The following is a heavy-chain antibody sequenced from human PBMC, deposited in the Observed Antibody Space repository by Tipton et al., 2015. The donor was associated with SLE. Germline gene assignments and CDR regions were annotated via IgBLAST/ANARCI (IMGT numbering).Heavy chain of an antibody. Sequence: TLSLTCAVYGGSFSGYYWSWIRQPPGKGLEWIGYIYYSGSTYYNPSLKSRVTISVDTSKNQFSLKLSSVTAADTAVYYCARSSSGWYGAFDIWGQGTMVTVSS. V-gene: IGHV4-34*01. CDR1: GGSFSGYY. J-gene: IGHJ3*02. CDR3: ARSSSGWYGAFDI. D-gene: IGHD6-19*01. CDR2: IYYSGST.